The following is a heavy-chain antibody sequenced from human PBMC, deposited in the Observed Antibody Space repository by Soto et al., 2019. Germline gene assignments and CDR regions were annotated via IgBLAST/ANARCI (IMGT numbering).Heavy chain of an antibody. D-gene: IGHD4-17*01. Sequence: SETLSLTCAVYGGSFSDYYWSWIRQSPGKGLEWIGEINHSGSTNYNPSLKSRVIISVDTSKNQFSLKLSSVTAADTAVYVCARGDYGGNSDDYWGRGTLVTVSS. J-gene: IGHJ4*02. CDR3: ARGDYGGNSDDY. CDR1: GGSFSDYY. V-gene: IGHV4-34*01. CDR2: INHSGST.